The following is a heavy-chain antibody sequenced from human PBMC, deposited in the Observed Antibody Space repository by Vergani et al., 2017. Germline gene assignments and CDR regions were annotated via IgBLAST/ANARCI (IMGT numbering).Heavy chain of an antibody. CDR2: ISASGAPT. Sequence: EVHLLESGGGLVQPGGSLRLSCTASGFIFSTYAMSWVRQAPGKGLEWVSGISASGAPTYYADSVKGRVTISRDNSKNTLYLQMNSLRVEDTAVYYCVKEKIDLGSYFFDSWGHGILVTVSS. J-gene: IGHJ4*01. CDR1: GFIFSTYA. D-gene: IGHD2/OR15-2a*01. V-gene: IGHV3-23*01. CDR3: VKEKIDLGSYFFDS.